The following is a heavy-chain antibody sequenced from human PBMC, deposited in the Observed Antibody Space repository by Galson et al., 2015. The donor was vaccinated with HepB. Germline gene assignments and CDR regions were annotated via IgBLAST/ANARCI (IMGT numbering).Heavy chain of an antibody. CDR3: AREGGYCSGGSCGLDY. CDR2: ISSSSSYI. J-gene: IGHJ4*02. Sequence: SLRLSCAASGFTFSGYAMNWVRQAPGKGLEWVSSISSSSSYIYYADSVKGRFTISRDNAKNSLYLQMNSLRAEDTAVYYCAREGGYCSGGSCGLDYWGQGTLVTVSS. V-gene: IGHV3-21*01. D-gene: IGHD2-15*01. CDR1: GFTFSGYA.